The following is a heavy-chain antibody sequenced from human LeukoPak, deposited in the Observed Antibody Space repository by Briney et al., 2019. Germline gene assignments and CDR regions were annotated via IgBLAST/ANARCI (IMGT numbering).Heavy chain of an antibody. CDR2: ISGSGGST. D-gene: IGHD6-19*01. Sequence: SGGSLRLSCAASGFTFSSYAMSWVRQAPGKGLEWVSAISGSGGSTYYADSVKGRFTISRDNSKNTLYLQMNSLRAEDTAVYYCANIAVAGTLRDYWGQGTLVTVSS. CDR1: GFTFSSYA. V-gene: IGHV3-23*01. J-gene: IGHJ4*02. CDR3: ANIAVAGTLRDY.